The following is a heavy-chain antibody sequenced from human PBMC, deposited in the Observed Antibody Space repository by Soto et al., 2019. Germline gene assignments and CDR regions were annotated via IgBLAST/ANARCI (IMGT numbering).Heavy chain of an antibody. V-gene: IGHV4-59*08. CDR3: ARHVNYYDSSGYYYYYGMDV. D-gene: IGHD3-22*01. J-gene: IGHJ6*02. CDR1: GGSISSYY. Sequence: QVQLQESGPGLVKPSETLSLTCTVSGGSISSYYWSWIRQPPGKGLDWIGYIYYSGSTNYNPSLKSRVTISVDTSKNQFSLKLSSVTAADTAVYYCARHVNYYDSSGYYYYYGMDVWGQGTTVTVSS. CDR2: IYYSGST.